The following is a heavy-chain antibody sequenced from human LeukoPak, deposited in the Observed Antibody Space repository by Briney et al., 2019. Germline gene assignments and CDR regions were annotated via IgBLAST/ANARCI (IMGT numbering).Heavy chain of an antibody. J-gene: IGHJ4*02. D-gene: IGHD7-27*01. CDR1: GYTFTGYY. V-gene: IGHV1-8*02. Sequence: ASVKVSCKASGYTFTGYYMHWVRQAPGQGLEWMGWMNPNSGNTGHAQKFQGRVTMTRNTSISTAYMELSSLRSEDTAVYYCARLGIEDYWGQGTLVTVSS. CDR3: ARLGIEDY. CDR2: MNPNSGNT.